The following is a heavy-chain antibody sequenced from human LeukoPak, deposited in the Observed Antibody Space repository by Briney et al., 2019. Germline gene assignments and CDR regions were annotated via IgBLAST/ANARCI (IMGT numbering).Heavy chain of an antibody. CDR1: GGSISSYY. J-gene: IGHJ6*03. D-gene: IGHD6-13*01. CDR3: ARDHFSSSWYNYYYYYYMDV. CDR2: IYYGGST. Sequence: PSGTLSLTCAVSGGSISSYYWSWIRQPPGKGLEWIGYIYYGGSTNYKSSLKSRVTISVDTSKNQFSLKLSSVTAADTAVYYCARDHFSSSWYNYYYYYYMDVWGKGTTVTVSS. V-gene: IGHV4-59*12.